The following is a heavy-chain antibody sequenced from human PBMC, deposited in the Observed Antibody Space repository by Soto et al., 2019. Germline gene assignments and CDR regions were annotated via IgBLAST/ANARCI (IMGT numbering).Heavy chain of an antibody. V-gene: IGHV1-18*04. J-gene: IGHJ4*02. CDR1: GYTFTSYG. D-gene: IGHD4-17*01. CDR2: ISAYNGNT. Sequence: QVQLVQSGAEVKKPGASVKVSCKASGYTFTSYGISWVRQAPGQGLEWMGWISAYNGNTNYAQKLQGRVTMTTDTTTSTAYMELRSLRSDHTAVYYCARDGSPHPYGDPPTYYFDYWGQGTLVTVSS. CDR3: ARDGSPHPYGDPPTYYFDY.